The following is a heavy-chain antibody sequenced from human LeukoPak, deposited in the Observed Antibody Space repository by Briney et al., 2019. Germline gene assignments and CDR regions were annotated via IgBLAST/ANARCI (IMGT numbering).Heavy chain of an antibody. CDR3: ARDHEFDY. V-gene: IGHV4-39*07. Sequence: SETLSLTCTVSGGSISSSSYYWGWIRQPPGKGLEWIGSIYYSGSTYYNPSLKSRVTISVDTSKNQFSLKLSSVTAADTAVYYCARDHEFDYWGQGTLVTVSS. J-gene: IGHJ4*02. CDR1: GGSISSSSYY. CDR2: IYYSGST.